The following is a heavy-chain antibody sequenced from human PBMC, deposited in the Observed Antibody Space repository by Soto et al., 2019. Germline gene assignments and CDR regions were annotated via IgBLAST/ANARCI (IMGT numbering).Heavy chain of an antibody. V-gene: IGHV4-30-4*01. D-gene: IGHD3-9*01. CDR3: ARDVLLRYFDRAGFDP. Sequence: QVQLQESGPGLVKPSQTLSLTCTVSGGSISSGDYYWSWIRQPPGKGLEWIGYIYYSGSTYYNPSLKSRVTISVDTSKNQFSLKLSYVTAADTDVYYCARDVLLRYFDRAGFDPWGQGTLVTVSS. J-gene: IGHJ5*02. CDR1: GGSISSGDYY. CDR2: IYYSGST.